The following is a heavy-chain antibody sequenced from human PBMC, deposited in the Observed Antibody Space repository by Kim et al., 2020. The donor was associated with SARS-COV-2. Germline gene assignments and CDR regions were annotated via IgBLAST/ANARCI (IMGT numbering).Heavy chain of an antibody. V-gene: IGHV1-46*01. D-gene: IGHD3-3*01. CDR1: GYTFTSYY. CDR2: INPSGGST. Sequence: ASVKVSCKASGYTFTSYYMHWVRQAPGQGLEWMGIINPSGGSTSYAQKFQGRVTMTRDTSTSTVYMELSSLRSEDTAVYYCARGGLRRDGYYMGGYWGQGTLVTVSS. J-gene: IGHJ4*02. CDR3: ARGGLRRDGYYMGGY.